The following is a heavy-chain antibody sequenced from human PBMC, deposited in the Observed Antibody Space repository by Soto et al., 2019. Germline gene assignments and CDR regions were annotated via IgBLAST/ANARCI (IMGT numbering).Heavy chain of an antibody. V-gene: IGHV5-51*01. CDR3: ARLEGGVTIGY. Sequence: GESMKIFCKGSGYSFTSYWIGRVRQMTGKGLEWMGSIYPGDSDTRYSPSFKGQVTISADKSISTAYLQWSSLKASDTAMYYCARLEGGVTIGYWGQGTLVTVSS. CDR2: IYPGDSDT. D-gene: IGHD2-8*02. J-gene: IGHJ4*02. CDR1: GYSFTSYW.